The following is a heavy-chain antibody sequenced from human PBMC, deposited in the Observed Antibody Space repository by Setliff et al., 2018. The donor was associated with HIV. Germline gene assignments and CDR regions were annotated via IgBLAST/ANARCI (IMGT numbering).Heavy chain of an antibody. CDR3: ATGRPLTIAARLKILIWVY. V-gene: IGHV1-24*01. D-gene: IGHD6-6*01. Sequence: ASVKVSCKVSGYTLKELSIHWVRQAPGEGLEWMGGFDSEDGKRIYAQNFQGRVTMTEDTSTDTAYMELSSLTSDDTAIYYCATGRPLTIAARLKILIWVYWGQGTLVTVSS. J-gene: IGHJ4*02. CDR1: GYTLKELS. CDR2: FDSEDGKR.